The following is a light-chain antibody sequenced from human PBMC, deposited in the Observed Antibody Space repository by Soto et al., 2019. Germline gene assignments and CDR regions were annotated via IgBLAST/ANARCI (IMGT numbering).Light chain of an antibody. CDR3: QQRSHWPRT. Sequence: ENVLTQSPGTLSLSPGERATLSCRASESVSSIYVAWYQQKPGQAPTLLIYGASTRATGIPDRFSGSGSGTDFSLTISSLEPEDFAVYYCQQRSHWPRTFGQGTKVDIK. J-gene: IGKJ1*01. CDR1: ESVSSIY. CDR2: GAS. V-gene: IGKV3D-20*02.